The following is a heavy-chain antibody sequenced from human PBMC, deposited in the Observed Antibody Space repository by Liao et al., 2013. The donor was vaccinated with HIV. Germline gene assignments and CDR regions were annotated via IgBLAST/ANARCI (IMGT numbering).Heavy chain of an antibody. J-gene: IGHJ4*02. D-gene: IGHD3-10*01. CDR1: GGSFSDYC. Sequence: QVQLQQWGAGLLKPSETLSLTCAVYGGSFSDYCWSWIRQPPGKGLEWIGEINHSGSTNYNPSLKSRVSISVDTSKSQFSLKLSSVTAADTAVYYCARGPRSPRNLWFGESFDYWGQGTLVTVSS. V-gene: IGHV4-34*01. CDR2: INHSGST. CDR3: ARGPRSPRNLWFGESFDY.